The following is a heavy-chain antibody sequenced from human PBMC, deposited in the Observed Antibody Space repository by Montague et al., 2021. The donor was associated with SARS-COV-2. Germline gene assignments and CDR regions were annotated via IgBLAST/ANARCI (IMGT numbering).Heavy chain of an antibody. CDR1: GFTFSNYA. CDR2: IRGNGGST. CDR3: ARLDIMTAYPYEY. Sequence: SLRLSCAASGFTFSNYAMSWVRQAPGKGLEWVSGIRGNGGSTYYADSVKGRFTISRDNPKNTLYLQMNSLRAEDTAVYYCARLDIMTAYPYEYWGQGTLVAVSS. D-gene: IGHD3-9*01. J-gene: IGHJ4*02. V-gene: IGHV3-23*01.